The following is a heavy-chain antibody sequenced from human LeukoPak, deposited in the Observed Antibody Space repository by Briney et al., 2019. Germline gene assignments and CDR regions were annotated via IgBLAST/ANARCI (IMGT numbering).Heavy chain of an antibody. J-gene: IGHJ5*02. CDR1: GFTFSRYW. V-gene: IGHV3-7*01. D-gene: IGHD3-3*01. CDR3: ARELGYYEFWSGCSRWFDP. CDR2: IKQDGSEK. Sequence: GGSLRLSCAASGFTFSRYWMTWVRQAPGKGLEWVANIKQDGSEKYYVDSVKGRFTISRDNAKNSLYLQMNSLRVEDTAVYYCARELGYYEFWSGCSRWFDPWGQGTLVTVSS.